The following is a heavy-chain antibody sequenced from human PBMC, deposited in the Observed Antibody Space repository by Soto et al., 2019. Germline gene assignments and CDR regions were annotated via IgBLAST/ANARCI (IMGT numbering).Heavy chain of an antibody. D-gene: IGHD2-2*02. CDR1: LGTFSSYA. J-gene: IGHJ6*02. CDR2: INPNSGAT. V-gene: IGHV1-2*02. Sequence: ASVTVSCKSSLGTFSSYAIIWLRQAPGHGLEWMGWINPNSGATNYAHNFQGRVTMTRDTSIRAAYMELSRLSSDDTAVYYCAKDQGGYMVSGMDVWGQGTTVTVS. CDR3: AKDQGGYMVSGMDV.